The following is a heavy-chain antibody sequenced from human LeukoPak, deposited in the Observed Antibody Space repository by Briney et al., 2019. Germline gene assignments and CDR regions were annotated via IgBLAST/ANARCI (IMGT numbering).Heavy chain of an antibody. V-gene: IGHV3-30-3*01. Sequence: GGALRLSCAASWITLSSYSMHWGRQAPDKGVERVAVISYDGSNKYYADSVKGRFTISRDNSKNTLYLQMNSLRAEDTAVYYCARDRYGSGNVDIWGQGTMVTVSS. D-gene: IGHD3-10*01. J-gene: IGHJ3*02. CDR3: ARDRYGSGNVDI. CDR1: WITLSSYS. CDR2: ISYDGSNK.